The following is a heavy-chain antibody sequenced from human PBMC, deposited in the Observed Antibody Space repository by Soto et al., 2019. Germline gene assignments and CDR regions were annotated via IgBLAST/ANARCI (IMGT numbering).Heavy chain of an antibody. J-gene: IGHJ5*01. CDR3: ARVRQGCSANNCYFDP. V-gene: IGHV4-4*02. CDR2: VHISGHS. D-gene: IGHD1-1*01. Sequence: LRRPLSLTCTLSGGSVRAPDWWNWVRQSPDKGLEWIAEVHISGHSNYNPSLRSRVSVSIDSSKNQFYLNLNSVIAADTAIYHCARVRQGCSANNCYFDPWGQGTQVTVPS. CDR1: GGSVRAPDW.